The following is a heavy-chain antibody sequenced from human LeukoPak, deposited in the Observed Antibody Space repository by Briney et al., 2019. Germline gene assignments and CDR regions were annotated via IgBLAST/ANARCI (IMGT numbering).Heavy chain of an antibody. CDR1: GFSFSSYA. J-gene: IGHJ3*02. CDR2: ISGSGGST. V-gene: IGHV3-23*01. D-gene: IGHD1/OR15-1a*01. CDR3: PKDSTKLTPRVFDI. Sequence: GGSLRLSCAASGFSFSSYAMSWVRQAPGKGLEWVSAISGSGGSTYYADSVKGRFTISRDNSKNTVYLQMSTLRAEDTAVYYCPKDSTKLTPRVFDIWGQGTMVTVSS.